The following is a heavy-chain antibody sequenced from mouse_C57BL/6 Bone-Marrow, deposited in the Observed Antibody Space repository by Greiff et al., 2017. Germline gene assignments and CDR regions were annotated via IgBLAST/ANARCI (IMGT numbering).Heavy chain of an antibody. J-gene: IGHJ1*03. CDR2: ISTYYGDA. D-gene: IGHD1-1*01. Sequence: QVQLQQSGPELVRPGVSVKISCKGSGYTFTDYAMHWVKQSHAKSLEWIGVISTYYGDASYNQKFKDKGTMTVDKSSSTAYMDLARLTSEDSAVYSCARDGSYWYFDVWGTGTTVTVSS. CDR1: GYTFTDYA. V-gene: IGHV1-67*01. CDR3: ARDGSYWYFDV.